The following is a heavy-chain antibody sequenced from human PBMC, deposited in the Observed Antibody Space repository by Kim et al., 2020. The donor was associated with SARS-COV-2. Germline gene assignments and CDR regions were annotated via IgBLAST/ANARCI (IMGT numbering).Heavy chain of an antibody. CDR3: ARQSYFDTMGYYYGVDY. J-gene: IGHJ4*02. V-gene: IGHV4-39*01. D-gene: IGHD3-22*01. Sequence: LKSRVTISIDTSRNQFSLKLTSVTAADTAVYYCARQSYFDTMGYYYGVDYWGQGTLVTVSS.